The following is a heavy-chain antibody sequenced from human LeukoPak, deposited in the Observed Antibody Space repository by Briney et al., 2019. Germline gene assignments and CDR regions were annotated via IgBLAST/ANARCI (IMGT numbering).Heavy chain of an antibody. V-gene: IGHV3-23*01. J-gene: IGHJ4*02. CDR1: GFTFSSYA. CDR2: ISGSGGST. D-gene: IGHD1-26*01. CDR3: AKSKSSDRWEPRNPADY. Sequence: GGSQRLSCAASGFTFSSYAMSWVRQAPGKGLEWVSAISGSGGSTYYADSVKGRFTISRDNSKNTLYLQMNSLRAEDTAVYYCAKSKSSDRWEPRNPADYWGQGTLVTVSS.